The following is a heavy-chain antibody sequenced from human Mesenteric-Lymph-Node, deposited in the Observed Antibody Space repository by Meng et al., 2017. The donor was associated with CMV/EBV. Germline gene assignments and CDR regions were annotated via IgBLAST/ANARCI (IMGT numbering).Heavy chain of an antibody. CDR3: AKVKGDYSSFYFDY. Sequence: GGSLRLSCEASGFTFSSYWMSWVRQAPGKGLEWVANIKQDGNEIYYVDSVKGRFTISRDNAKNSLYLQMNSLRPEDTALYYCAKVKGDYSSFYFDYWGQGTLVTVSS. CDR1: GFTFSSYW. V-gene: IGHV3-7*03. D-gene: IGHD4-11*01. CDR2: IKQDGNEI. J-gene: IGHJ4*02.